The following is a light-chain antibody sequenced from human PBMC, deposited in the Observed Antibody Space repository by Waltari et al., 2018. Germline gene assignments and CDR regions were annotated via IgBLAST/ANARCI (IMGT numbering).Light chain of an antibody. CDR3: QQYYSTRL. Sequence: DIVMTQSPDSLAVSLGERATINCKSSQSVLYSSNNKNDLAWYQQKPGQPPKLLIYWASTRESGVPDRFSGSGSGTDFTLTISSLQAEDVAVYYCQQYYSTRLFGPGTKVDIK. J-gene: IGKJ3*01. V-gene: IGKV4-1*01. CDR2: WAS. CDR1: QSVLYSSNNKND.